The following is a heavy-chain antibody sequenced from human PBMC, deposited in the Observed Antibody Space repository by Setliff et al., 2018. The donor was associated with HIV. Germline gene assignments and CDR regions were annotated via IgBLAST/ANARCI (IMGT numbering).Heavy chain of an antibody. CDR1: GGTFSSYA. D-gene: IGHD3-9*01. CDR2: IVPIFGTA. J-gene: IGHJ4*02. CDR3: ASRPITYYDILTGYYYFDY. Sequence: SVKVSCKASGGTFSSYAISWVRQAPGQGLEWMGGIVPIFGTANYAQKFQGRVTITADESTSTAYMELSSLRSEDTAVYYCASRPITYYDILTGYYYFDYWGQGTLVTVSS. V-gene: IGHV1-69*13.